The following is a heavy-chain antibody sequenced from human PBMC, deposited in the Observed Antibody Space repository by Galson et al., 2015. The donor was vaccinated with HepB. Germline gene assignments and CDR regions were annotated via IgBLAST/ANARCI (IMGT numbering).Heavy chain of an antibody. CDR1: GGSISSGSYY. J-gene: IGHJ4*02. Sequence: TLSLTCTVSGGSISSGSYYWSWIRQPAGKGLEWIGRIYTSGSTNYNPSLKSRVTISVDTSKNQFSLKLSSVTAADTAVYYCARLPIVATIRVDYWGQGTLVTVSS. CDR2: IYTSGST. V-gene: IGHV4-61*02. D-gene: IGHD5-12*01. CDR3: ARLPIVATIRVDY.